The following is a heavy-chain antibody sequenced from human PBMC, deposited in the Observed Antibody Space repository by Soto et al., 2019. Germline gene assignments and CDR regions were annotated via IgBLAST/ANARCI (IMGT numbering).Heavy chain of an antibody. Sequence: QVQLVQSGAEVKKPGASVKVSCKASGYTFTSYGISWVRQAPGQGLEWMGWISAYNGNTNYAQKLQGRGTMNADTSTSTAYMELRRLRSDGPAAYYCARDRYYDSSGYLLGYWGQGTLVTDSS. CDR2: ISAYNGNT. V-gene: IGHV1-18*01. D-gene: IGHD3-22*01. J-gene: IGHJ4*02. CDR1: GYTFTSYG. CDR3: ARDRYYDSSGYLLGY.